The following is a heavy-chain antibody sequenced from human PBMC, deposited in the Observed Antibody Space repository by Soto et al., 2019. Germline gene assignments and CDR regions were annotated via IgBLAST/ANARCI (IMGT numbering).Heavy chain of an antibody. CDR3: AADATAWQQMVPSDY. D-gene: IGHD2-8*01. V-gene: IGHV1-58*01. J-gene: IGHJ4*02. CDR1: GFTFTSSA. CDR2: IAVGSGYT. Sequence: SVKVSCKASGFTFTSSAFQWVREARGQRLEWIGWIAVGSGYTNYAQRFQDRVTLTRDMSTATTYMELSRLTSEDTAIYYCAADATAWQQMVPSDYWGQGTLVTVYS.